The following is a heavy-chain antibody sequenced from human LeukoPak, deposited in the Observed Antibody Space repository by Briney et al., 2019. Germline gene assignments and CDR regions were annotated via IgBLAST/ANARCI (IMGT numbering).Heavy chain of an antibody. CDR2: ITSSGSTM. CDR1: GFTFSSYS. V-gene: IGHV3-48*04. Sequence: PGGSLRLSCVGSGFTFSSYSMNWVRQAPGKGLEWVSYITSSGSTMYYSDSVKGRFTISRDNAKNSLYLQMNSLRAEDTAVYYCANGEIYTSFDYWGQGTLVTVSS. CDR3: ANGEIYTSFDY. D-gene: IGHD3-10*01. J-gene: IGHJ4*02.